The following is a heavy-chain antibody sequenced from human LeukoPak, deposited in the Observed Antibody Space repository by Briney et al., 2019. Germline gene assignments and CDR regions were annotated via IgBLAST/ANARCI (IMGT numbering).Heavy chain of an antibody. D-gene: IGHD6-13*01. CDR1: GGSISSSSYY. J-gene: IGHJ4*02. CDR2: IYYSGST. Sequence: SETLSLTCTVSGGSISSSSYYWGWIRQPPGKGLEWIGSIYYSGSTYYNPSLKSRVTISVDTSKNQLSVKLSSVTAADTAMYYCAREGGVEQQLAEETGQYYFDYWGQGTLVTVSS. V-gene: IGHV4-39*07. CDR3: AREGGVEQQLAEETGQYYFDY.